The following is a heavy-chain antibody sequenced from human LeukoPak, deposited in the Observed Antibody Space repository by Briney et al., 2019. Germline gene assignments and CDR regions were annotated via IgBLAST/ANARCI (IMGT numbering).Heavy chain of an antibody. J-gene: IGHJ4*02. CDR2: IYYSGNT. D-gene: IGHD1-26*01. Sequence: SETLSLACTVSGGSISSSSYFWGWIRQPPGKGLEWIGSIYYSGNTYYNPSLKSRVTISLDSSKNQFSLKLGSVTAADTAVYYCARRNRWELLDFWGQGTLVTVSS. CDR3: ARRNRWELLDF. V-gene: IGHV4-39*01. CDR1: GGSISSSSYF.